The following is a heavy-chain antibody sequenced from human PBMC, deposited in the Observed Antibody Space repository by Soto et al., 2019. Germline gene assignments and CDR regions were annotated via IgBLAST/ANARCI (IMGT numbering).Heavy chain of an antibody. Sequence: EVQLVESGGGLVQPGGSLRLSCAASGFTFSSYDMHWVRQATGKGLEWVSAIGTAGDTYYPGSVKGRFTISRENAKNSLYLQMNSLRAGDTAVYYCARGGAWRSYYYYGMDVWGQGTTVTVSS. D-gene: IGHD3-3*01. CDR1: GFTFSSYD. V-gene: IGHV3-13*04. J-gene: IGHJ6*02. CDR3: ARGGAWRSYYYYGMDV. CDR2: IGTAGDT.